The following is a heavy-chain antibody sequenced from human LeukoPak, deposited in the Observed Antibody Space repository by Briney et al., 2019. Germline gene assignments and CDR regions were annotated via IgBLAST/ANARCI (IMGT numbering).Heavy chain of an antibody. CDR1: GYTFTSYA. V-gene: IGHV1-3*01. Sequence: ASVKVSCKASGYTFTSYAMHWVRQAPGQRLEWMGWINAGNGNTKYSQKFQGRVTITRDTSASTAYMELSSLRSEDTAVYYCARGGSYHRYFDYWGQGTLVTVSS. D-gene: IGHD1-26*01. CDR2: INAGNGNT. CDR3: ARGGSYHRYFDY. J-gene: IGHJ4*02.